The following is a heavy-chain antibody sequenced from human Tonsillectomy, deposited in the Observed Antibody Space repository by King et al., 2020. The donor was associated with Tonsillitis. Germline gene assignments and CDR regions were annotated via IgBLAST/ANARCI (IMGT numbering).Heavy chain of an antibody. V-gene: IGHV3-23*04. CDR3: AKGEVASSWYSLFDY. CDR2: ISSSGGST. J-gene: IGHJ4*02. CDR1: GFTVSNYA. D-gene: IGHD6-13*01. Sequence: VQLVESGGGLGQPGGSLSLSCAVSGFTVSNYAMSWVRQAPGEGLEWVAGISSSGGSTYYADPVKGRFTISSDNSKNTLDVQMNSLRVEDTAVYYCAKGEVASSWYSLFDYWGQGTLVTVSS.